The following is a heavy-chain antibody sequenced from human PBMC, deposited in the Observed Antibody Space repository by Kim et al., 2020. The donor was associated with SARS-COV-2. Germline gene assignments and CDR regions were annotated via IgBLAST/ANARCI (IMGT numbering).Heavy chain of an antibody. D-gene: IGHD2-15*01. V-gene: IGHV4-59*13. CDR3: ARDRAVVAADIGPFYYYYGMDV. CDR1: GGSISSYY. CDR2: IYYSGST. Sequence: SETLSLTCTVSGGSISSYYWSWIRQPPGKGLEWIGYIYYSGSTNYNPSLKSRVTISVDTSKNQFSLKLSSVTAADTAVYYCARDRAVVAADIGPFYYYYGMDVWGQGTTVTVSS. J-gene: IGHJ6*02.